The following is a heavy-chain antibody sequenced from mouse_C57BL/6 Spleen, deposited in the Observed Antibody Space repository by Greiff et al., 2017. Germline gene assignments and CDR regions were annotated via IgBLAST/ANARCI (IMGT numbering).Heavy chain of an antibody. D-gene: IGHD2-3*01. CDR2: INYDGSST. J-gene: IGHJ4*01. V-gene: IGHV5-16*01. CDR3: ARGDYDGYYRYYAMDY. Sequence: EVKLVESEGGLVQPGSSMKLSCTASGFTFSDYYMALVRQVPEKGLEWVANINYDGSSTYYLDSLKSRFIISRDNAKNILYLQMSSLKSEDTATYYCARGDYDGYYRYYAMDYWGQGTSVTVSS. CDR1: GFTFSDYY.